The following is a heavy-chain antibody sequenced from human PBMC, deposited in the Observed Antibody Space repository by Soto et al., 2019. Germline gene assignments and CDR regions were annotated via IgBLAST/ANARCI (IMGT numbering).Heavy chain of an antibody. J-gene: IGHJ4*02. Sequence: HPGGSLRLSCAASGFTLSNYAMNWVRQAPGKGLEWVSSISDSGGSTYYADSVKGRFTISRDNSKNTLYLQMNSLRAEDTAVYYCAKDKRYNWNDGTYYFDYWGQGTLVTVSS. CDR1: GFTLSNYA. V-gene: IGHV3-23*01. CDR3: AKDKRYNWNDGTYYFDY. CDR2: ISDSGGST. D-gene: IGHD1-20*01.